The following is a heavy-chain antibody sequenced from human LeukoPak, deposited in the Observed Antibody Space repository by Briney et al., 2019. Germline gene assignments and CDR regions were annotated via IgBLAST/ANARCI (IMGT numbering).Heavy chain of an antibody. CDR3: ARGPYSSSWYWFDP. D-gene: IGHD6-13*01. CDR1: GFTFSSYA. Sequence: PGGSLRLSCAASGFTFSSYAMHWVRQAPGKGLEYVSAISSNGGSTYYANSVKGRFTISRDNSKNTLYLQMGSLRAEDMAVYYCARGPYSSSWYWFDPWGQGTLVTVSS. CDR2: ISSNGGST. J-gene: IGHJ5*02. V-gene: IGHV3-64*01.